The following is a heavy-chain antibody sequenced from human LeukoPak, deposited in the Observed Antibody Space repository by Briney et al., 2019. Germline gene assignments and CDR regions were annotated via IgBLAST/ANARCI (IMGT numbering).Heavy chain of an antibody. CDR3: ARVIGYCSSTSCFGYFDY. CDR2: IYYSGST. J-gene: IGHJ4*02. V-gene: IGHV4-59*08. Sequence: SETLSLTCTVSGGSISSYYWSWIRQPPGKGLEWVGYIYYSGSTNYNPSLKSRVTTSVDTSKNQLSLKLSSVTAADTAVYCCARVIGYCSSTSCFGYFDYWGQGTLVTVSS. D-gene: IGHD2-2*01. CDR1: GGSISSYY.